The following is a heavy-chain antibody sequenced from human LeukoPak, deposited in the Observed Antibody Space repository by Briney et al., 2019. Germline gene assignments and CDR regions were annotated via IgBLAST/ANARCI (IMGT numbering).Heavy chain of an antibody. CDR3: ARDPTGFLGTWFDP. V-gene: IGHV1-69*05. D-gene: IGHD1-14*01. J-gene: IGHJ5*02. Sequence: SVKVSCKASGGTFSSYAISWVRQAPGQGLEWMGRIIPIFGTANYAQKFQSRVTITTDESTSTAYMELSSLRSEDTAVYYCARDPTGFLGTWFDPWGQGTLVTVSS. CDR1: GGTFSSYA. CDR2: IIPIFGTA.